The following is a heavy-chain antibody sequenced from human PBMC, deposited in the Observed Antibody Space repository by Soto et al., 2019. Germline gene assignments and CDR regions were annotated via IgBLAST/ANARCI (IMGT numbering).Heavy chain of an antibody. Sequence: EVQLLESGGGLVQPGGSLRLSCAASGFTFSNYAMTWVRQAPGKGLECVSTINTSGGNTHYADSVKGRFSVSRDNSKNTLSLQMNSLRAEDTAVYYCTKDWQHHSRGQGTLVTVSS. CDR1: GFTFSNYA. V-gene: IGHV3-23*01. J-gene: IGHJ5*01. D-gene: IGHD6-13*01. CDR2: INTSGGNT. CDR3: TKDWQHHS.